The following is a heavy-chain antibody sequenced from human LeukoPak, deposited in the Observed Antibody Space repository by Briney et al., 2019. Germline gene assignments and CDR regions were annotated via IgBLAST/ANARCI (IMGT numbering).Heavy chain of an antibody. V-gene: IGHV4-34*01. CDR1: GGSFSGYY. Sequence: SETLSLTCAVYGGSFSGYYWSWIRQPPGKGLEWIGEINHSGSTNYNPSLKSRVTISVDTSKNQFSLKLSSVTAADTAVYYCAREAYGSGSYYVDYWGQGTLVTVSS. CDR3: AREAYGSGSYYVDY. CDR2: INHSGST. D-gene: IGHD3-10*01. J-gene: IGHJ4*02.